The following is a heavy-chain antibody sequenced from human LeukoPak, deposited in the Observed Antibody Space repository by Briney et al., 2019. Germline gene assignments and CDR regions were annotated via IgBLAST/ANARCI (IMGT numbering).Heavy chain of an antibody. CDR2: IRYDGSNK. D-gene: IGHD6-13*01. Sequence: GGSLRLSCAASGFTFSSYGMHWVRQAPGKGLEWVAFIRYDGSNKYYADSVKGRFTISRDNSKNTLYLQMNSLRAEDTAVYYCAKDRIAAAGTFDYWGQGTLVTVSS. CDR1: GFTFSSYG. J-gene: IGHJ4*02. CDR3: AKDRIAAAGTFDY. V-gene: IGHV3-30*02.